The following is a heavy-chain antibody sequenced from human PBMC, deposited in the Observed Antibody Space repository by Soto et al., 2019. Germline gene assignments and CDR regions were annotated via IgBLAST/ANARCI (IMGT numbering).Heavy chain of an antibody. CDR2: IWFDGSKK. CDR3: ARAHSMMILDRFDP. D-gene: IGHD3-16*01. V-gene: IGHV3-33*01. CDR1: GFKFRNYA. Sequence: GGSLRLSCAASGFKFRNYAIHWVRQAPGKGLEWLAVIWFDGSKKYYADPVKGRFTISRDNSKNTVYLDMNSLTADDSGVFYCARAHSMMILDRFDPWGHGTLVTVSS. J-gene: IGHJ5*02.